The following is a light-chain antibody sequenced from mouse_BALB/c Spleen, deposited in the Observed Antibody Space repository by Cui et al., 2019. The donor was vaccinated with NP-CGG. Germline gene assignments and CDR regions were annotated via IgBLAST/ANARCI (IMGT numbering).Light chain of an antibody. J-gene: IGLJ1*01. CDR2: GTN. CDR3: ALWYSNHWV. V-gene: IGLV1*01. CDR1: TGAVTTSNY. Sequence: QDVVTTESALTTSPGEAVTLTCRSSTGAVTTSNYANWVQEKPDHLFTGLIGGTNNRAPGVPARFSGSLIGDKAALTITGAQTEDEAIYFCALWYSNHWVFGGGTKLTVL.